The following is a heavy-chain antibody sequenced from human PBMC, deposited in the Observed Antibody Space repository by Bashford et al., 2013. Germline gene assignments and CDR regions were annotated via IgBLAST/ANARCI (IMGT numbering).Heavy chain of an antibody. Sequence: RLSCAASGFTLMIMPCTGSGKLQGRAWSGSSRISWNSDRTDYADSVKGRFTISRDNAKNSLYLQMNNLRVDDTALYFCAKDMVRRVASGSNFDYWGQGTLVTVSS. J-gene: IGHJ4*02. V-gene: IGHV3-9*01. CDR1: GFTLMIMP. D-gene: IGHD3-10*01. CDR3: AKDMVRRVASGSNFDY. CDR2: ISWNSDRT.